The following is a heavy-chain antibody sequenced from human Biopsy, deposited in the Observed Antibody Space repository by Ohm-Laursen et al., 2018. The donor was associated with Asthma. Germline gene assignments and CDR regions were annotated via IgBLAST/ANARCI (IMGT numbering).Heavy chain of an antibody. CDR3: ASECTVATCPLAY. CDR1: GFTLSDYY. J-gene: IGHJ4*02. Sequence: SLRLSCAASGFTLSDYYMSWIRQAPGKGLEWVSYISSSGGTIYYADSVKGRFTISRDNAQNSLFLQMTSLGAEDTAVYYCASECTVATCPLAYWGQGALVTVSS. CDR2: ISSSGGTI. D-gene: IGHD2-8*02. V-gene: IGHV3-11*01.